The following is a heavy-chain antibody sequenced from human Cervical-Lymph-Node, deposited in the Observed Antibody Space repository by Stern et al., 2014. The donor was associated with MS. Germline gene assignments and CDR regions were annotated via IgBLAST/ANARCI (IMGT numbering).Heavy chain of an antibody. CDR1: GYTFTDYY. CDR2: INPNSGGS. CDR3: ARSISMIVVDRKVSFDI. J-gene: IGHJ3*02. D-gene: IGHD3-22*01. V-gene: IGHV1-2*06. Sequence: VQLVQSGAEVKKPGASVKVSCKASGYTFTDYYMHWVRQAPGQGLEWMGRINPNSGGSNYAQKFKGRFTMTRDTSISTVYMELRSLRSDDTAAYYCARSISMIVVDRKVSFDIWGQGTMVTVSS.